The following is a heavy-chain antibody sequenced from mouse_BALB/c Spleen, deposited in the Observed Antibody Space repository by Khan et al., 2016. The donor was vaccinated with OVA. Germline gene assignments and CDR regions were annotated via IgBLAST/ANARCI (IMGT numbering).Heavy chain of an antibody. D-gene: IGHD1-1*01. Sequence: VQLQESGGDLVKPGGSLKLSCAASGFTFSTYGMSWVRQAPDKRLEWVATVSTGGSYTYYPDSVKGRFTISRDNAKNTLYLQISGLRSEDTAMFYCTRLAYYYDSEGFAYWGQGTLVTVSA. J-gene: IGHJ3*01. CDR3: TRLAYYYDSEGFAY. V-gene: IGHV5-6*01. CDR1: GFTFSTYG. CDR2: VSTGGSYT.